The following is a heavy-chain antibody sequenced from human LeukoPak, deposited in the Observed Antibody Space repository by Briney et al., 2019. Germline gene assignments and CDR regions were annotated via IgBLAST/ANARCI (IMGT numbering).Heavy chain of an antibody. V-gene: IGHV3-23*01. CDR3: ARDYADYVGYFFFDY. J-gene: IGHJ4*02. CDR1: GFTFNNYA. CDR2: ISGGGETT. Sequence: PGGSLRLSCAASGFTFNNYAMNWVRQAPGKGLEWVSSISGGGETTYYADSAKGRVTISRDNSQNTLYLQMNSLRAEDTAVYYCARDYADYVGYFFFDYWGQGTLVTVSS. D-gene: IGHD4-17*01.